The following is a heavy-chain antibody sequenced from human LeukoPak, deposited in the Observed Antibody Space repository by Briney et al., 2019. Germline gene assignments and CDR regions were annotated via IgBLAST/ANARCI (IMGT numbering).Heavy chain of an antibody. CDR1: GFTFSTYW. CDR3: AREMEGDYGSGTFFDL. CDR2: INQDGSER. J-gene: IGHJ4*02. V-gene: IGHV3-7*03. D-gene: IGHD3-10*01. Sequence: GGSLRLSCAASGFTFSTYWMSWVRQAPGKGLEWVANINQDGSERYYVDSVKGRFTISRDNAKNSLYLQMNGLRAEDTAVYYCAREMEGDYGSGTFFDLWGQGNMVTVSS.